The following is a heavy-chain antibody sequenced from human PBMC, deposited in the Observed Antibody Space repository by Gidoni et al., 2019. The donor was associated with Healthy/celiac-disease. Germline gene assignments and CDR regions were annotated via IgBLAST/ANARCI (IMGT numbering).Heavy chain of an antibody. D-gene: IGHD2-2*01. CDR3: ASLSRGPATDY. CDR2: ISYDGSNK. J-gene: IGHJ4*02. CDR1: GFTFSSYG. V-gene: IGHV3-30*03. Sequence: QVQLVESGGGVVQPGRSLRLSCAASGFTFSSYGMHWVRQAPGKGLEWVAVISYDGSNKYYADSVKGRFTISRDNSKNTLYLQMNSLRAEDTAVYYCASLSRGPATDYWGQGTLVTVSS.